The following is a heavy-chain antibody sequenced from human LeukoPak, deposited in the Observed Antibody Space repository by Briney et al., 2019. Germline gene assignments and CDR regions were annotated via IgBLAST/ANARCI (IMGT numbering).Heavy chain of an antibody. D-gene: IGHD2-2*01. V-gene: IGHV4-4*07. CDR2: IYSSGST. Sequence: SETLSLTCTVSGGSIGTYYWSWVRQSPGTGLEWIGRIYSSGSTNYNPSLKSRVTMSVDTSKNQFSLKLSSVTAADTAMYYCATYYCSSVCRFDNWGQGTLVTVSS. CDR3: ATYYCSSVCRFDN. J-gene: IGHJ4*02. CDR1: GGSIGTYY.